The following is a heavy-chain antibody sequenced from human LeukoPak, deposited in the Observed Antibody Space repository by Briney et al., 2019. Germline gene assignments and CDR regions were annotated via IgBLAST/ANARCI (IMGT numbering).Heavy chain of an antibody. V-gene: IGHV4-38-2*02. D-gene: IGHD5-18*01. CDR2: ISHSGST. Sequence: PSETLSLTCTVSGYSISSGYSWGWIRQPPGKGLEWIGSISHSGSTYYNPPLKRRVTISVDTSKNQFSLQLSSVTAADTAVYYCARMDTAMVEGPWGQGTLVTVSS. J-gene: IGHJ5*02. CDR1: GYSISSGYS. CDR3: ARMDTAMVEGP.